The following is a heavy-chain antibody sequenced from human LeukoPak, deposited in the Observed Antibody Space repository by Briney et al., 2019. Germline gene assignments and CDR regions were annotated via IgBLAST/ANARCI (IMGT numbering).Heavy chain of an antibody. CDR1: GFTFSSYW. V-gene: IGHV3-7*01. J-gene: IGHJ5*02. CDR2: IKQDGSEK. Sequence: GGSLRLSCAASGFTFSSYWMSWVRQAPGKGLEWVANIKQDGSEKYYVDSVKDRFTISRDNAKNSLYLQMNSLRAEDTAVYYCARVDLGYCSSTSCYTSWFDPWGQGTLVTVSS. CDR3: ARVDLGYCSSTSCYTSWFDP. D-gene: IGHD2-2*02.